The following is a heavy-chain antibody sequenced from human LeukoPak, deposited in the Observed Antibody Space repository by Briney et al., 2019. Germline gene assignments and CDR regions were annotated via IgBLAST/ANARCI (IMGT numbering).Heavy chain of an antibody. V-gene: IGHV3-33*01. D-gene: IGHD6-13*01. CDR3: TRERKSGIAAFDY. Sequence: PGGSLRLSCTASGFTFSSYGMHWVRQAPGKGLEWVAVIWYDGSNKFHAASVKGRFTTYRNNSKNTVYLQMNSLRAEDTAVYYCTRERKSGIAAFDYWGQGTLVTVSS. J-gene: IGHJ4*02. CDR2: IWYDGSNK. CDR1: GFTFSSYG.